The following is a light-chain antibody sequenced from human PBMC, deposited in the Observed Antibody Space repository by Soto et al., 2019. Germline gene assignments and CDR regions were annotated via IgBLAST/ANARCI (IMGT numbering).Light chain of an antibody. V-gene: IGKV3-20*01. J-gene: IGKJ3*01. Sequence: EIVLTQSPGTLSLSPGERATLSCRASQSVSSSYLAWYQQKPGQAPRLLIYGASSRATGIPDRFSGSGSGRDFTLAISRLEPEDFAGYYCQQYGSSPPITFGPGTKVDIK. CDR3: QQYGSSPPIT. CDR1: QSVSSSY. CDR2: GAS.